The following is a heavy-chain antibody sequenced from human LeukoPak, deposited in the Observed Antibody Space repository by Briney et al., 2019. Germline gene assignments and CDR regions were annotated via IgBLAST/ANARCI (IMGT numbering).Heavy chain of an antibody. Sequence: PSETLSLTCTVSGGSISSYYWSWIRQPPGKGLEWIGYIYYSGSTNYNPSLKSRVTISVDTSKNQFSLKLSSVTAADTAVYYCAGDSRMGYSSSWYDPWFDPWGQGTLVTVSS. CDR1: GGSISSYY. CDR3: AGDSRMGYSSSWYDPWFDP. J-gene: IGHJ5*02. CDR2: IYYSGST. D-gene: IGHD6-13*01. V-gene: IGHV4-59*01.